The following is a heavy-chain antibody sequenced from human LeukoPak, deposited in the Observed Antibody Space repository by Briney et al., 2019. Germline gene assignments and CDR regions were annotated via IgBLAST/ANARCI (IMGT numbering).Heavy chain of an antibody. D-gene: IGHD6-6*01. CDR3: AREGRKAARPPYYYYYMDV. CDR1: GITLNIFA. CDR2: ITRSGTNT. V-gene: IGHV3-23*01. Sequence: GGSLRLSCAASGITLNIFAMNWVRQAPGKGLEWVSAITRSGTNTFYRDSVKGRFTVSRDNSKNTIFLQMNTLRAEDTAVYYCAREGRKAARPPYYYYYMDVWGKGTTVTVSS. J-gene: IGHJ6*03.